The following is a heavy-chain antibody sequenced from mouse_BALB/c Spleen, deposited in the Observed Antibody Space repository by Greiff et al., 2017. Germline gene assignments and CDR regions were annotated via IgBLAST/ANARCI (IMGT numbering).Heavy chain of an antibody. V-gene: IGHV3-2*02. D-gene: IGHD1-2*01. J-gene: IGHJ4*01. CDR2: ISYSGST. Sequence: EVQLQESGPGLVKPSQSLSLTCTVTGYSITSDYAWNWIRQFPGNKLEWMGYISYSGSTSYNPSLKSRISITRDTSKNQFFLQLNSVTTEDTATYYCARSWPTADAMDYWGQGTSVTVSS. CDR1: GYSITSDYA. CDR3: ARSWPTADAMDY.